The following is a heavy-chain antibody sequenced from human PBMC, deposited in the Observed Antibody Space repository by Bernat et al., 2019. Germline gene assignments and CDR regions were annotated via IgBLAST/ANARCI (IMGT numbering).Heavy chain of an antibody. CDR3: ARRVSDTEYYYYHLDV. CDR1: GGSFSAYF. J-gene: IGHJ6*03. D-gene: IGHD2-8*02. V-gene: IGHV4-34*01. Sequence: QVQLQQWGAGLLKPSETLSLTCAVYGGSFSAYFWTWIRQPPGKRREGIGEINHSGITNYNPSLRSRVTISRDTAKNQVSLKLNSVTAADTAVYYCARRVSDTEYYYYHLDVWGKGTTVTVSS. CDR2: INHSGIT.